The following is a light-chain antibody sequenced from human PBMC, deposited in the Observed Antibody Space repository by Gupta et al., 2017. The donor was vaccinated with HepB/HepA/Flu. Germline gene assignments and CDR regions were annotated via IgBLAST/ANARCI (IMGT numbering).Light chain of an antibody. CDR3: AAWDDSLNGHV. V-gene: IGLV1-44*01. Sequence: QSVLTQPPSASGTPGPRVTISCSGSSSNLGGNTVNWYQQLPGTAPKLLIYSNNQRPSGVPDRFSGSKSGTSASLAISGLQSEDEADYYCAAWDDSLNGHVFGTGTKVTVL. CDR2: SNN. CDR1: SSNLGGNT. J-gene: IGLJ1*01.